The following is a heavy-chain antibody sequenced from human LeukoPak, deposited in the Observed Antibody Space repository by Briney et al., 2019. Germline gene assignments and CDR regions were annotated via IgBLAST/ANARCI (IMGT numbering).Heavy chain of an antibody. CDR1: GYSISSGYY. CDR2: IYHSGST. Sequence: PSETLSLTCTVSGYSISSGYYWGWIRQPPGKGLEWIGSIYHSGSTYYNPSLKSRVTISVDTSKNQFSLKLSSVTAADTAVYYCARTFPENYAGWGNWGQGTLVTVSS. J-gene: IGHJ4*02. CDR3: ARTFPENYAGWGN. V-gene: IGHV4-38-2*02. D-gene: IGHD3-16*01.